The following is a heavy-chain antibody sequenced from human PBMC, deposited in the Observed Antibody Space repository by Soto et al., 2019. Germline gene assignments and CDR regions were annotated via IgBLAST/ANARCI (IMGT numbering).Heavy chain of an antibody. CDR2: INDRGSI. CDR3: AGESHDILSGPPWVWYFDL. CDR1: GGSFSGYY. D-gene: IGHD3-9*01. J-gene: IGHJ2*01. V-gene: IGHV4-34*01. Sequence: QVQLQQWGAGPLRPLETLSLTCGVSGGSFSGYYWAWIRQSPGKGLEWIGEINDRGSINYNPCLKSRVSISVDTSKNHYSLNLRSVTAADTAVYYCAGESHDILSGPPWVWYFDLWGRGTLVTVSS.